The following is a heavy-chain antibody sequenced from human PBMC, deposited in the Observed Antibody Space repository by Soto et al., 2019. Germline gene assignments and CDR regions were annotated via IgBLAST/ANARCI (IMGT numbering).Heavy chain of an antibody. CDR2: IDWDDDK. Sequence: SGPTLVNPTQTLTLTCTFSGFSLSTSGMCVSWIRQPPGKALEWLALIDWDDDKYYSTSLKTRLTISKDTSKNQVVLTMTNMDPVDTATYYCARYHSYGDYYYYGMDVWGQGTTVTVSS. J-gene: IGHJ6*02. D-gene: IGHD4-17*01. CDR1: GFSLSTSGMC. V-gene: IGHV2-70*01. CDR3: ARYHSYGDYYYYGMDV.